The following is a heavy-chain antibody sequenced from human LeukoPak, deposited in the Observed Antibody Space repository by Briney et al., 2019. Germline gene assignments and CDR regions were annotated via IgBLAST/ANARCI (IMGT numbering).Heavy chain of an antibody. J-gene: IGHJ4*02. CDR3: VRDTGGIGSYPDF. Sequence: GGSLRLSCAASGFTFSSYWMTWVRQAPGQGLEWVANIKQDGSERYYVDSVRGRFTVSRDNARNSVCLQLNSLRVDDTAVYFCVRDTGGIGSYPDFWGQGTLVTVSS. CDR1: GFTFSSYW. CDR2: IKQDGSER. V-gene: IGHV3-7*01. D-gene: IGHD1-26*01.